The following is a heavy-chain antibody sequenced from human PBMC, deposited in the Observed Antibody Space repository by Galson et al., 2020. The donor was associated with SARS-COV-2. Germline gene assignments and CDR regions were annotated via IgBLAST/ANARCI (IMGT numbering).Heavy chain of an antibody. D-gene: IGHD6-19*01. J-gene: IGHJ5*02. CDR1: GFTFSSYG. CDR2: ISHDGSNK. V-gene: IGHV3-30*18. CDR3: AKDLMSSRGWYGGDWFDH. Sequence: GGSLRLSCAASGFTFSSYGMHWLRQATGKGLEWVAVISHDGSNKYYADSVKRRFTISRDNSKNTLYLQMNSLRAEDTAVYYCAKDLMSSRGWYGGDWFDHWGQGTLVTVSS.